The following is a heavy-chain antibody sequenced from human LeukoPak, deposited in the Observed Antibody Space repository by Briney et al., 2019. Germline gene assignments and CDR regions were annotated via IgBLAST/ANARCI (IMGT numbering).Heavy chain of an antibody. CDR3: ARPRVLLWFGELSNGFDP. CDR2: INPNSGGT. Sequence: ASVKVSCKASGYTFTSYYMHWVRQAPGQGLEWMGWINPNSGGTNYAQKFQGRVTMTRDTSISTAYMELSRLRSDDTAVYYCARPRVLLWFGELSNGFDPWGQGTLVTVSS. D-gene: IGHD3-10*01. V-gene: IGHV1-2*02. J-gene: IGHJ5*02. CDR1: GYTFTSYY.